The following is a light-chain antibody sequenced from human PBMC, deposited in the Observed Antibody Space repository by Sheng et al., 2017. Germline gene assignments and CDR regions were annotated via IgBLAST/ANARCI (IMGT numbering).Light chain of an antibody. CDR1: QSVRTS. CDR2: ETS. CDR3: LQDYNYPRT. Sequence: IQMTQSPSTLSASVGDTVTLTCRASQSVRTSLAWYRQKPGKAPELLISETSTLESGVPSRFSGSGSGTDFTLTISSLQPEDFATYYCLQDYNYPRTFGQGTKVEIK. V-gene: IGKV1-6*01. J-gene: IGKJ1*01.